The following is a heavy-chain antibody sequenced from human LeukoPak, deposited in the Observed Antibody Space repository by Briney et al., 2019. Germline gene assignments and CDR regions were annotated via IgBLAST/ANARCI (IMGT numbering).Heavy chain of an antibody. CDR2: IYSGGNT. CDR1: GFTVSSDY. Sequence: PGGSLRLSCAASGFTVSSDYMAWVRQASGKGLDWVSIIYSGGNTYYADSVKGRFTISRDNSKNMLYLQMNNLRAEDTAVYYCARDAYRYENDGFFDNWGQGTLVTVSS. J-gene: IGHJ4*02. V-gene: IGHV3-53*01. CDR3: ARDAYRYENDGFFDN. D-gene: IGHD3-10*01.